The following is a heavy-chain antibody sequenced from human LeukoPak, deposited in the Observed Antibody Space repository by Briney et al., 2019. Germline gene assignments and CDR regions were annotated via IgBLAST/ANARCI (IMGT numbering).Heavy chain of an antibody. Sequence: GGSLRLSCAASGFTFSNSWMSWVRLAPGKGLEWVANIKRDGSEKYYVDSVKGRFTISRDNAKSSLFLQMNSLRAEDTAVYYCEGSAGYWGQGTLVTVSS. CDR1: GFTFSNSW. J-gene: IGHJ4*02. V-gene: IGHV3-7*01. CDR2: IKRDGSEK. CDR3: EGSAGY.